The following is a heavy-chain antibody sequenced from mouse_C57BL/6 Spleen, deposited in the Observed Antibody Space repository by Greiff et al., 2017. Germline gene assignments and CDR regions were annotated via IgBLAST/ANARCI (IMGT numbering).Heavy chain of an antibody. V-gene: IGHV5-17*01. J-gene: IGHJ3*01. CDR1: GFTFSDYG. CDR2: ISSGSSTI. Sequence: DVKLVESGGGLVKPGGSLKLSCAASGFTFSDYGMHWVRQAPEKGLEWVAYISSGSSTIYYADTVKGRFTISRDNAKNTLFLQMTSLRSEDTAMYYCARDGSTVVARGFAYWGQGTLVTVSA. CDR3: ARDGSTVVARGFAY. D-gene: IGHD1-1*01.